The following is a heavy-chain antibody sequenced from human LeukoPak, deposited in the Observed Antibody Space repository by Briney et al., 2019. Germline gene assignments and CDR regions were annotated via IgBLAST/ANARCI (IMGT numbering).Heavy chain of an antibody. J-gene: IGHJ4*02. Sequence: SETLSLTCAVSGGSISSSNWWSWVRQPPGKGLEWIGEIYHSGSTNYNPPLKSRVTISVDKSKNQFSLKLSSVTAADTAVYYCAKSVAATFLNPFDYWGQGTLVTVSS. V-gene: IGHV4-4*02. CDR1: GGSISSSNW. D-gene: IGHD2-15*01. CDR2: IYHSGST. CDR3: AKSVAATFLNPFDY.